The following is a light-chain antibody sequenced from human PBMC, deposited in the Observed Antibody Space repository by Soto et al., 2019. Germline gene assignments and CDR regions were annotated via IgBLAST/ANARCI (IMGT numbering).Light chain of an antibody. CDR2: GAS. CDR1: QSINNY. CDR3: QQYCSSGT. J-gene: IGKJ1*01. Sequence: EIVMTQSPATLAVSPGETTRLSCRASQSINNYLAWYQQKPGQAPRLLIYGASNRATGIPDRFSGSGSGTDFTLTISRLEPEDFAVYYCQQYCSSGTFGQGTKVDIK. V-gene: IGKV3-20*01.